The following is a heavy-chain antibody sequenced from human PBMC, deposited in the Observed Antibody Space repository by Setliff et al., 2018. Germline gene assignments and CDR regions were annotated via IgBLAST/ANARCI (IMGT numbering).Heavy chain of an antibody. CDR2: IQNTGNT. CDR3: ARESYYYYMDV. V-gene: IGHV4-61*02. Sequence: SETLSLTCTVSGGSVGGGSYYWSWIRQPAGKGLEWIGLIQNTGNTNYNPSLQSRVTISMDTSKNQFSLKLSSVTAADTAVYYCARESYYYYMDVWGKGTTVTVSS. J-gene: IGHJ6*03. CDR1: GGSVGGGSYY.